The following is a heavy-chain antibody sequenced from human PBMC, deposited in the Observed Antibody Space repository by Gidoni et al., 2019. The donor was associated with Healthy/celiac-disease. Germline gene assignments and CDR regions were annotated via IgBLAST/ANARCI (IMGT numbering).Heavy chain of an antibody. J-gene: IGHJ4*02. CDR2: IWNDGNNK. CDR1: GFTFSSYG. Sequence: QVQLVESGGGVVQPGRSLRPSCAASGFTFSSYGMHWVRQAPGKGLEWVAVIWNDGNNKYYVDSVKGRFTISRDNSKNTLYLQMNSLRAEDTAVYYCARDVRYYYDSSGYPEFDYRGQGTLVTVSS. V-gene: IGHV3-33*01. CDR3: ARDVRYYYDSSGYPEFDY. D-gene: IGHD3-22*01.